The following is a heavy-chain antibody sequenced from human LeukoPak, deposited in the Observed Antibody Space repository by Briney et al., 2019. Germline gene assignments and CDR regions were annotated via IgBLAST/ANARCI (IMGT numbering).Heavy chain of an antibody. CDR1: GYSISSGYY. J-gene: IGHJ4*02. CDR2: IYHSGST. D-gene: IGHD6-13*01. V-gene: IGHV4-38-2*01. CDR3: ARHSGIAAAPFDY. Sequence: PSETLSLTCAVSGYSISSGYYWGWIRQPPGKGLEWIGSIYHSGSTYYNPYLKSRVTISVDTSKNQFSLKLSSVTAADTAVYYCARHSGIAAAPFDYWGQGTLVTVSS.